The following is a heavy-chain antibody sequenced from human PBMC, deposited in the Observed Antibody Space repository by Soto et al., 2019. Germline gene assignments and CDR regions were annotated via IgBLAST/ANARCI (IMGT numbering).Heavy chain of an antibody. Sequence: QVQLQQWGAGLLKPSETLSLTCAVYGGSFSGYYWSWIRQPPGKGLEWIGEINHSGSTNYNPSLKMRVTISVDTSKNQFSLKLSSVTAADTAVYYCARGAISWTLWFGVRDYYYYYGMDVWGQGTTVTVSS. D-gene: IGHD3-10*01. CDR2: INHSGST. CDR1: GGSFSGYY. CDR3: ARGAISWTLWFGVRDYYYYYGMDV. V-gene: IGHV4-34*01. J-gene: IGHJ6*02.